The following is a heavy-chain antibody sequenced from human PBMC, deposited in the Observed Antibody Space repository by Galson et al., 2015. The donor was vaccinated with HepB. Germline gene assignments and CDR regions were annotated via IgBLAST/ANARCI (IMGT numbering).Heavy chain of an antibody. D-gene: IGHD3-16*01. V-gene: IGHV3-33*01. CDR1: GFTFSSYG. Sequence: SLRLSCAASGFTFSSYGMHWVRQAPGKGLEWVAVIWYDGSNKYYADSVKGRFTISRDNSKNTLYLQMNSLRAEDTAVYYCARGGGTGGALDIWGQGTMVTVSS. CDR3: ARGGGTGGALDI. J-gene: IGHJ3*02. CDR2: IWYDGSNK.